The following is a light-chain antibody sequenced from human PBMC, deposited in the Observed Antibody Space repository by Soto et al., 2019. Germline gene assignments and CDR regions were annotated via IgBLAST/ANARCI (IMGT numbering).Light chain of an antibody. CDR1: SRDVGAYDF. CDR2: DVT. J-gene: IGLJ2*01. V-gene: IGLV2-14*01. Sequence: QSVLTQPASVSGSPGQSITISCTGTSRDVGAYDFVSWYQHYPGKAPKLVTFDVTHRPPGISDRFSGSTSANTASLTISGLQAEDEAFYYCSSYTTRSTLVFGGGTKLTVL. CDR3: SSYTTRSTLV.